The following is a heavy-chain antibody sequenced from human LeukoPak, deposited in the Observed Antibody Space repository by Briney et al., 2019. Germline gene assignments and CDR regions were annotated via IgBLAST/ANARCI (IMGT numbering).Heavy chain of an antibody. Sequence: SETLSLTCTVSGGSISSSNYYWGWIRQPPGKGLEWIASIHYSESTYYNPSLKSRVTISVDTSKNHFSLKLSSVTAADTAVYYCARGPTYQPIDYWGQGTLVTVSS. CDR1: GGSISSSNYY. CDR3: ARGPTYQPIDY. V-gene: IGHV4-39*02. J-gene: IGHJ4*02. CDR2: IHYSEST. D-gene: IGHD2-2*01.